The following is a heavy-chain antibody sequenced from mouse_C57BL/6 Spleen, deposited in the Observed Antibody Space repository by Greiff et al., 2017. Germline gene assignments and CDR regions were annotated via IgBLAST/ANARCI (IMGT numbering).Heavy chain of an antibody. J-gene: IGHJ4*01. V-gene: IGHV5-9-1*02. CDR1: GFTFSSYA. D-gene: IGHD1-1*01. Sequence: EVKLMESGEGLVKPGGSLKLSCAASGFTFSSYAMSWVRKTPEKRLEWVAYISSGGDYIYYADTVKGRFTISRDNARNTLYLQMSSLKSEDTAMYYCTRAYYYGPYAMDYWGQGTSVTVSS. CDR2: ISSGGDYI. CDR3: TRAYYYGPYAMDY.